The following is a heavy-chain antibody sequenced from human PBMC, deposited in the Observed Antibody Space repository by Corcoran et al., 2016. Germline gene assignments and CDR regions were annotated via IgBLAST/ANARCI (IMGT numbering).Heavy chain of an antibody. CDR3: ERGWGDSYGQFDY. CDR2: VSYSGGA. J-gene: IGHJ4*02. CDR1: GGSIKTNNYY. Sequence: QLQLQESGPGLVQPSETLSLICTVSGGSIKTNNYYWGWIRQPPGKGLEWIGSVSYSGGAYYNPSLKSGVAISLDTSKNQFSLKLNSVTAADTAIYYCERGWGDSYGQFDYWGQGTLVTASS. V-gene: IGHV4-39*07. D-gene: IGHD5-18*01.